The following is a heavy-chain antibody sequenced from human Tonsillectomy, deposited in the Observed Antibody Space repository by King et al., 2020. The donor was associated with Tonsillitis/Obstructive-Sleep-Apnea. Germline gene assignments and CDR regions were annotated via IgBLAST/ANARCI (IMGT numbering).Heavy chain of an antibody. V-gene: IGHV4-59*08. J-gene: IGHJ4*02. D-gene: IGHD4-23*01. CDR1: GDSISGYY. CDR3: ASSENGGAFDY. CDR2: IYYSGTT. Sequence: VQLQESGPGLVKPSENLSLTCTVSGDSISGYYWSWIRQPPGKGLEWIGYIYYSGTTNHNPSLKSRVTISADTSKKQFSLKLSSVTAADTAVYYGASSENGGAFDYWGQGTLVTVSS.